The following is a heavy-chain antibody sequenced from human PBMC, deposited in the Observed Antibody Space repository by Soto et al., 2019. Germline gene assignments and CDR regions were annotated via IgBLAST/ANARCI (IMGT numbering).Heavy chain of an antibody. CDR1: GYTFTSYG. CDR2: ISAYNGNT. Sequence: GASVKASCKASGYTFTSYGISWVRQAPGEGLEWMGWISAYNGNTNYAQKLQGRVTMTTDTSTSTAYMELRSLTSDDTAVYYCARRIPVFGVVTLDAFDIWGQGTMVTVSS. D-gene: IGHD3-3*01. J-gene: IGHJ3*02. V-gene: IGHV1-18*01. CDR3: ARRIPVFGVVTLDAFDI.